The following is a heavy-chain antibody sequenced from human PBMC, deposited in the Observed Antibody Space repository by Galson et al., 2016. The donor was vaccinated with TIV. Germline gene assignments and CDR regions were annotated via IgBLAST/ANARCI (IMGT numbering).Heavy chain of an antibody. CDR2: FDPEQGKT. V-gene: IGHV1-24*01. J-gene: IGHJ4*02. Sequence: SVKVSCKVSKYTLTELSMHWVRQAPGKGLEWMGGFDPEQGKTIYAQKFQGRDTMTEDTSTDTAFMELSSLRFEDTAVYYCATVAWFPGLSLDNWGQGTLVTVSS. CDR3: ATVAWFPGLSLDN. D-gene: IGHD2/OR15-2a*01. CDR1: KYTLTELS.